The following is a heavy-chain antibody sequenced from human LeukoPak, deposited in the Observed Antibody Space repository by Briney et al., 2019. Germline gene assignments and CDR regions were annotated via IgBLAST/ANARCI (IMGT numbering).Heavy chain of an antibody. D-gene: IGHD2-15*01. V-gene: IGHV3-7*03. Sequence: GGSLRLSCAASGFTFSSYWMSWVRQAPGKGLEWVANIKNDGSEKYYVDSVKGRFTISRDNSKNTLYQQMNSLRAEDTALYYCAKSKEDCCGSFDPWGQGTLVTVSS. J-gene: IGHJ5*02. CDR3: AKSKEDCCGSFDP. CDR1: GFTFSSYW. CDR2: IKNDGSEK.